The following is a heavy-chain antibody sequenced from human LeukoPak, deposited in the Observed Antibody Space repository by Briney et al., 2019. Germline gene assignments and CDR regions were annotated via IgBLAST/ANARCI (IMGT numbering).Heavy chain of an antibody. V-gene: IGHV1-2*02. CDR3: ARDYVSGSFYNGRFDY. CDR1: GYTFTSYA. J-gene: IGHJ4*02. Sequence: ASVKVSCKASGYTFTSYAMNWVRQAPGQGLEWMGWINPNSGGTNYAQKFQGRVTMTRDTSISAAYMELSRLRSDDTAVYYCARDYVSGSFYNGRFDYWGQGTLVTVSS. CDR2: INPNSGGT. D-gene: IGHD3-10*01.